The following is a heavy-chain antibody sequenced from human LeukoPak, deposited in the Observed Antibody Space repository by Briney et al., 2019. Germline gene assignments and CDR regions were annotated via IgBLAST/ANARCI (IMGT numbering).Heavy chain of an antibody. D-gene: IGHD3-22*01. Sequence: GGSLRFSCAASGFTFSSYSMNWVRQAPGKGLEWVSSISSSSSYIYYADSVKGRFTISRDNSKNTLYLQMNSLRAEDTAVYYCARYSPYYYDSSGHLWDWGQGTLVTVSS. V-gene: IGHV3-21*01. J-gene: IGHJ4*02. CDR3: ARYSPYYYDSSGHLWD. CDR2: ISSSSSYI. CDR1: GFTFSSYS.